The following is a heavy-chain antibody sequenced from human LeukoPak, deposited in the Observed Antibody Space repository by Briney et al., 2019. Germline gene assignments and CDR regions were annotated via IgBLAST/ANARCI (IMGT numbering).Heavy chain of an antibody. CDR3: AKCPPGWELRYYFDY. J-gene: IGHJ4*02. CDR1: GFTFSSYG. Sequence: GGSLRLSCAASGFTFSSYGMHWVRQAPGKRLEWVAFIRYDGSNNYYADSVKGRFTISRDNSKNTLYLQMNSLRAEDTAVYYCAKCPPGWELRYYFDYWGQGTLVTVSS. V-gene: IGHV3-30*02. D-gene: IGHD1-26*01. CDR2: IRYDGSNN.